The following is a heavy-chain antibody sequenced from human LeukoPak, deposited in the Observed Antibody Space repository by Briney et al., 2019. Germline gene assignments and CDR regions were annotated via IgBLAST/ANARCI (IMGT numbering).Heavy chain of an antibody. J-gene: IGHJ3*02. CDR3: ARDLVVVMADAFDI. D-gene: IGHD3-22*01. V-gene: IGHV4-4*07. CDR2: IYTSGST. Sequence: PSETLSLTCTVSGGSISSYYWSWIRQPAGKGLEWIGRIYTSGSTNYNPSLKSRVTMSAGTSKNQFSLKLSSVTAADTAVYYCARDLVVVMADAFDIWGQGTMVTVSS. CDR1: GGSISSYY.